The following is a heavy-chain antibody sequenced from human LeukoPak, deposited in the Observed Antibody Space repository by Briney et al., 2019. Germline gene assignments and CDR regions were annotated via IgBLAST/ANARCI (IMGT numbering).Heavy chain of an antibody. CDR2: ISYDGSNK. V-gene: IGHV3-30*04. Sequence: PGRSLRLSCAASGFTFSSYAMHWVRQAPGKGLEWVAVISYDGSNKYYADSVKGRFTISRDNSKNTLYLQMNSLRAEDTAVYYCARWRGDDYGDYDCFDYWGQGTLVTVSS. D-gene: IGHD4-17*01. CDR3: ARWRGDDYGDYDCFDY. CDR1: GFTFSSYA. J-gene: IGHJ4*02.